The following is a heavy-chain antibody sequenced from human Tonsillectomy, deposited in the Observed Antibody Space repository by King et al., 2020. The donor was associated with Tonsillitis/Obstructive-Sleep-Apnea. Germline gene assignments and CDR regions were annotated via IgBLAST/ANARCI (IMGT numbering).Heavy chain of an antibody. CDR3: AREISDFWRGNAYDAFDM. Sequence: VQLVESGGGLVKPGGSLRLSCAASGFTFSSYNMNWVRQAPGRGLEWVSSISSSSISIFYADSVKGRFTISRDNAKNSLYLQMNSLRAEDTAVYYCAREISDFWRGNAYDAFDMWGQGTMVTVSS. CDR2: ISSSSISI. CDR1: GFTFSSYN. D-gene: IGHD3-3*01. V-gene: IGHV3-21*01. J-gene: IGHJ3*02.